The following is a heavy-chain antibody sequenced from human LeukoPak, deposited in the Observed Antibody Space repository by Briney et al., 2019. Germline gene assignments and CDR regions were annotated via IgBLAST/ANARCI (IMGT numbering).Heavy chain of an antibody. CDR2: INSVGSRT. CDR1: GSTFGSYW. Sequence: PGGSLSLSCAVSGSTFGSYWVHWVRHVPGKGLGWVSHINSVGSRTIYAASVKGRFTISKNNAKNTLYLQMNSLRAEDTAVNYGGRDRGYGFDYWGQGTLVTVSS. J-gene: IGHJ4*02. CDR3: GRDRGYGFDY. V-gene: IGHV3-74*01. D-gene: IGHD5-18*01.